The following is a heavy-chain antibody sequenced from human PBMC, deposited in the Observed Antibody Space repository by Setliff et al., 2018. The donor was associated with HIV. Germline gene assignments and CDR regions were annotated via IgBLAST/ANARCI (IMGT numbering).Heavy chain of an antibody. CDR2: ISSDGTNK. V-gene: IGHV3-30*03. J-gene: IGHJ2*01. CDR1: GFMFDKYG. CDR3: ARDLRTSGWPPLDL. D-gene: IGHD6-19*01. Sequence: QPGGSLRLSCAASGFMFDKYGMHWVRQAPGKGLEWVASISSDGTNKYCADSVKGRFTISRDNSKNTLNLQMDSLRADDTALYYCARDLRTSGWPPLDLWGRGTPVTVSS.